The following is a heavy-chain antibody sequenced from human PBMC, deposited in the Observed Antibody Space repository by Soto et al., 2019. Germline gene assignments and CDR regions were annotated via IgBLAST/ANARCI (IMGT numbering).Heavy chain of an antibody. CDR1: GGSISSYY. J-gene: IGHJ4*02. Sequence: QVQLQESGPGLVKPSETLSLTCTVSGGSISSYYWSWIRQPPGKGLEWIGYIYYSGSTNYNPSLKIRFTLSIDTSKNQFSLKLCSVTAADTAVYYCARRYGPGFDYWGQGTLVTVPS. D-gene: IGHD4-17*01. V-gene: IGHV4-59*08. CDR2: IYYSGST. CDR3: ARRYGPGFDY.